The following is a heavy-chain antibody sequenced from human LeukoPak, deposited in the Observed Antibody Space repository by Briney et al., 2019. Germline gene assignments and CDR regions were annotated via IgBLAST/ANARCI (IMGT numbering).Heavy chain of an antibody. CDR2: IYSGGTT. Sequence: GGSLRLSCAASGFTVSSNYMNWVRQAPGKGLEWVSVIYSGGTTYYADSVKGRFTISRDNSKNTLYLQMNSLRAEDTAVYYCARLGELGSDFDYWGQGTLVTVPS. CDR3: ARLGELGSDFDY. CDR1: GFTVSSNY. D-gene: IGHD1-26*01. J-gene: IGHJ4*02. V-gene: IGHV3-53*01.